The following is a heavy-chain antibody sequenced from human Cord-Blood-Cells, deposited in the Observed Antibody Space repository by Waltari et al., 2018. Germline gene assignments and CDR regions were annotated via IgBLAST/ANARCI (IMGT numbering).Heavy chain of an antibody. D-gene: IGHD3-10*01. CDR2: ISGSGGSK. J-gene: IGHJ4*02. Sequence: EVQLLESGGGLVQPGGSLRLSCAASGFTFSSYAMSWVRQATGKGLEWVSAISGSGGSKYYADSVKGRFTISRDNSKNTLYLQMNSLRAEDTAVYYCARKGLWFGELLSFDYWGQGTLVTVSS. V-gene: IGHV3-23*01. CDR3: ARKGLWFGELLSFDY. CDR1: GFTFSSYA.